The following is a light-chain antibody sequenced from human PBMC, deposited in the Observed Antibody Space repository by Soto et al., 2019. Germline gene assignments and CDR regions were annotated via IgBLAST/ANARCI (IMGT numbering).Light chain of an antibody. CDR1: SSDVGGYNF. Sequence: QSALTQPASVSGSPGQSITISCTGTSSDVGGYNFVSWYQHHPGKAPKLMIYEVSDRPSGVSNRFSGSKSGNTPSLTISGLQAEDEADYYCSSYTSSSTLVFGGGTKLTVL. CDR3: SSYTSSSTLV. CDR2: EVS. J-gene: IGLJ2*01. V-gene: IGLV2-14*01.